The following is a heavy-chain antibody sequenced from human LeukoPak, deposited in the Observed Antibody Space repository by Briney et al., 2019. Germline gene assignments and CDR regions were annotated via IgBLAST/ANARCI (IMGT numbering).Heavy chain of an antibody. CDR3: ARDRGARGRGLA. J-gene: IGHJ5*02. V-gene: IGHV3-21*01. CDR2: IGPSSGDI. Sequence: GGSLRLSCAPSGFTFRIYSMNRVREAPGTGLEWVSSIGPSSGDIYYADSVKGRFTISRDDDKNSLYLQMNSLRAEDTAVYYCARDRGARGRGLAWGQGTQVSVSS. CDR1: GFTFRIYS. D-gene: IGHD3-10*01.